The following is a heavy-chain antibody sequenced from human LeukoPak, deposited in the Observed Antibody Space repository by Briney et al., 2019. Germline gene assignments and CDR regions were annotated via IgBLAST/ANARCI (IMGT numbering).Heavy chain of an antibody. J-gene: IGHJ6*02. CDR3: ARGPGDIVVVPAEGDYYYGMDV. V-gene: IGHV4-34*01. Sequence: AETLCLTCAAYGGSFSGYYWSWIRQPPGKGLEWIGEINHSGSTNYNPSLKSLVTISVDTSKNQFSLKLSSVTAADTAVYYCARGPGDIVVVPAEGDYYYGMDVWGQGTTVTVSS. D-gene: IGHD2-2*01. CDR1: GGSFSGYY. CDR2: INHSGST.